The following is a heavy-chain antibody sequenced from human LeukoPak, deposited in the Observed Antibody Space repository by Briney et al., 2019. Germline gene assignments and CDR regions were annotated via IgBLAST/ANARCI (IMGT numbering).Heavy chain of an antibody. Sequence: SETLSLTCTVSGGSISSYYWSWIRQPPGKGLEWIGCIYYSGSTNYNPSLKSRVTISVDTSKNQFSLKLSSVTAADTAVYYCARHDLEYYYGMDVWGQGTTVTVSS. J-gene: IGHJ6*02. D-gene: IGHD3-3*01. CDR2: IYYSGST. CDR1: GGSISSYY. CDR3: ARHDLEYYYGMDV. V-gene: IGHV4-59*01.